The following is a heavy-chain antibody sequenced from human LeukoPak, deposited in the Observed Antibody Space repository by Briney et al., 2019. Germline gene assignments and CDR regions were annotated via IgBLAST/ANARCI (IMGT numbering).Heavy chain of an antibody. D-gene: IGHD3-10*01. Sequence: SETLSLTCTVSGGSINSHYWTWIRQSPGKGLEWIGCFYNSGSTTYNPSLRSRVTISVDVSKSQVSLKLTSVTAADTAVYYCARVGSSNSHYDYWGPGTLVTVSS. CDR1: GGSINSHY. CDR2: FYNSGST. CDR3: ARVGSSNSHYDY. J-gene: IGHJ4*02. V-gene: IGHV4-59*08.